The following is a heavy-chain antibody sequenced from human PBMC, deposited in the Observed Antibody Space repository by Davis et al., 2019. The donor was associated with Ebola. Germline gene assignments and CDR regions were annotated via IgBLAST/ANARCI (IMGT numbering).Heavy chain of an antibody. CDR1: GGTFSSYA. Sequence: AASVKVSCKASGGTFSSYAISWVRQAPGQGLEWMGGIIPIFGTANYAQKFQGRVTITADKSTSTAYMELSSLRSEDTAVYYCARGGFRDGYQGWFDPWGQGTLVTVSS. CDR3: ARGGFRDGYQGWFDP. V-gene: IGHV1-69*06. CDR2: IIPIFGTA. D-gene: IGHD5-24*01. J-gene: IGHJ5*02.